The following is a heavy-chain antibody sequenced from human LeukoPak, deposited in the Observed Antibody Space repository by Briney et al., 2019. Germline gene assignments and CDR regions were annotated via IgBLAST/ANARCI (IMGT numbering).Heavy chain of an antibody. D-gene: IGHD6-19*01. J-gene: IGHJ4*02. CDR3: VKDQYSSGSL. CDR1: GFTFTKYW. CDR2: IKQDGSEK. Sequence: PGGSLRLSCAASGFTFTKYWMTWVRQAPGKGLEWVANIKQDGSEKYYVDSVKGRFTISRDNAKNSLYLQMNNLRAEDTAVYYCVKDQYSSGSLWGQGTLVTVSP. V-gene: IGHV3-7*01.